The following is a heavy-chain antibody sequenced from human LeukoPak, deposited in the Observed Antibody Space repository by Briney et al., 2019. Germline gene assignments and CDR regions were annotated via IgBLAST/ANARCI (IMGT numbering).Heavy chain of an antibody. CDR2: ISSSSSYI. D-gene: IGHD4-17*01. Sequence: PSETLSLTCAVYGGSFSGYYWSWIRQPPGKGLEWVSSISSSSSYIYYADSVKGRFTISRDNAKNSLYLQMNSLRAEDTAVYYCARDLLGIDYGDPPGGYWGQGTLVTVSS. CDR3: ARDLLGIDYGDPPGGY. J-gene: IGHJ4*02. CDR1: GGSFSGYY. V-gene: IGHV3-21*01.